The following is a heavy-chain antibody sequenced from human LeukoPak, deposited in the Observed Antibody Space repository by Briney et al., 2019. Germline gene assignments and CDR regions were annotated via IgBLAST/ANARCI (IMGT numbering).Heavy chain of an antibody. V-gene: IGHV1-18*01. CDR3: ASSGVVENWFDP. D-gene: IGHD3-3*01. Sequence: ASVKVSCKASGYTFTSYGISWVRQAPGQGLEWMEWISAYNGNTNYAQKLQGRVTMTTDTSTSTAYVELRSLRSDDTAVYYCASSGVVENWFDPWGQGTLVTVSS. CDR2: ISAYNGNT. J-gene: IGHJ5*02. CDR1: GYTFTSYG.